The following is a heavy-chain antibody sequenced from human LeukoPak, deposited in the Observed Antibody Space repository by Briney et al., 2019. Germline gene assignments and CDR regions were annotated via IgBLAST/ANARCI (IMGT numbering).Heavy chain of an antibody. V-gene: IGHV1-69*05. CDR3: ARQVVAAGFDD. Sequence: SVRGSCKASGGNFRDYALSWVRLAPGQGLEWMGGIIPIFDSPTYGQKFQDRVTMTIDESTATAYLELNSLRSDDTAIYYCARQVVAAGFDDWGQGTLVTVSS. J-gene: IGHJ4*02. CDR2: IIPIFDSP. CDR1: GGNFRDYA. D-gene: IGHD6-25*01.